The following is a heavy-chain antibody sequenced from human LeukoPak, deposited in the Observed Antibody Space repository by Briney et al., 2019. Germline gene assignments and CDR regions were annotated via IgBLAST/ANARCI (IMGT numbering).Heavy chain of an antibody. J-gene: IGHJ4*02. CDR1: GFTFSSYW. V-gene: IGHV3-7*01. D-gene: IGHD6-19*01. CDR3: ARAISRRLYSSGWYYFDY. CDR2: IKQDGSEK. Sequence: GGSLRLSCAASGFTFSSYWMSWVRQAPGKGLEWVANIKQDGSEKYYVDSVKGRFTISRDNAKNSLYLQMNSLRAEDTAVYYCARAISRRLYSSGWYYFDYWGQGTLVTVSS.